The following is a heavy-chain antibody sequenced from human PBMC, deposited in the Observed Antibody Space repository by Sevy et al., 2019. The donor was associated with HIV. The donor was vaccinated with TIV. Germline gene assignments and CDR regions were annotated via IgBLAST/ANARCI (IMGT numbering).Heavy chain of an antibody. CDR3: ARLLHWSSYCFDS. D-gene: IGHD2-8*02. CDR1: GGSISSSTNY. CDR2: IYYSGST. V-gene: IGHV4-39*01. Sequence: SETLSLTCTVSGGSISSSTNYWGWIRQPPGKGLEWFGSIYYSGSTCYNPSLKGRVTISVDTSKNQFSLKLSSVPAADTAVDYCARLLHWSSYCFDSWGQGTLVTVSS. J-gene: IGHJ4*02.